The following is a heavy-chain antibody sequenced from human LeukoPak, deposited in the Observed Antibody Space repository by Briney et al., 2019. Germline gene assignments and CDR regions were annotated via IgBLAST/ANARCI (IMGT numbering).Heavy chain of an antibody. CDR2: INPSGGST. CDR3: ARVQGYSYGSNPNDAFDI. D-gene: IGHD5-18*01. CDR1: GYTFTSYY. V-gene: IGHV1-46*01. J-gene: IGHJ3*02. Sequence: ASVKVSCKASGYTFTSYYMHWVRQAPGQGLEWMGIINPSGGSTSYAQKFQGRVTMTRDTSTSTVYMELSSLRSEDTAVYYCARVQGYSYGSNPNDAFDIWGQGTMVTVSS.